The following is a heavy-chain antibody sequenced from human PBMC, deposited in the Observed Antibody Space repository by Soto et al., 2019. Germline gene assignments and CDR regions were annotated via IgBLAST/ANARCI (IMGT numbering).Heavy chain of an antibody. V-gene: IGHV3-23*01. Sequence: GGSLRLSCAASGFTFSSYAISWVRQAPGKGLEWVSAISGSGGSTYYADSVKGRFTISRDNSKNTLYLQMNSLRAEDTAVYYCAKGPEYYYDSSGYWDDYWGQGTLVTVSS. CDR1: GFTFSSYA. CDR3: AKGPEYYYDSSGYWDDY. D-gene: IGHD3-22*01. J-gene: IGHJ4*02. CDR2: ISGSGGST.